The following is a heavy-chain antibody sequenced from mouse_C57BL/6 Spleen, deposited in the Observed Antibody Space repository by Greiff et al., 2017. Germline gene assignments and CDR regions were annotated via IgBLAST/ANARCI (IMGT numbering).Heavy chain of an antibody. CDR3: TSGGLYGGYYFDY. J-gene: IGHJ2*01. D-gene: IGHD1-1*02. CDR2: IDPETGGT. CDR1: GYTFTDYE. V-gene: IGHV1-15*01. Sequence: VQLVESGAELVRPGASVTLSCKASGYTFTDYEMHWVKQTPVHGLEWIGAIDPETGGTAYNQKFKGKAILTADKSSSTAYMELRSLTSEDSAVYYCTSGGLYGGYYFDYWGQGTTLTVSS.